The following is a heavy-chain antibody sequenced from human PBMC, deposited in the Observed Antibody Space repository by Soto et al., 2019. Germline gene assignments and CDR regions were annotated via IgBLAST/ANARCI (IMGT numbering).Heavy chain of an antibody. D-gene: IGHD2-2*01. V-gene: IGHV4-30-2*01. CDR1: GGSISSGGYS. J-gene: IGHJ2*01. CDR2: IYHSGST. Sequence: QLQLQESGSGLVKPSQTLSLTCAVSGGSISSGGYSWSWIRQPPGKGLEWIGYIYHSGSTYYNPSLKSRATISVDRSKNQFSLKLSSVTAADTAVYYCARGLVVVPDWYFDLWGRGTLVTVSS. CDR3: ARGLVVVPDWYFDL.